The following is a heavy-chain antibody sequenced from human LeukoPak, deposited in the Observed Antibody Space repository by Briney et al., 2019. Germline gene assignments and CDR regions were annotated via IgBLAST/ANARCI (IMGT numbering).Heavy chain of an antibody. CDR3: ARVRLEGTFYYSYYYMDV. V-gene: IGHV4-59*01. CDR1: GGSISSYY. CDR2: IYYSGST. D-gene: IGHD1-1*01. J-gene: IGHJ6*03. Sequence: SETLSLTCTVSGGSISSYYWSWIRQPPGKGLEWIGYIYYSGSTNYNPSLKSRVTISVDTSKNQFSLKLSSVTAADTAVYYCARVRLEGTFYYSYYYMDVWGKGTTVTVSS.